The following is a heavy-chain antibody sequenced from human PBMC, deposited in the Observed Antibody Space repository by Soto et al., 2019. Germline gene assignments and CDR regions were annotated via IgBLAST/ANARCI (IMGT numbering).Heavy chain of an antibody. D-gene: IGHD2-21*02. Sequence: GGSLRLSCAASGFTFSSYAMSWVRQAPGKGLECVSVISDSGGSTHYADSVSGRFTISRDNSKNTLYLQMNSLRAEDTAVYYCAKNRWGLATTASYFDYRGQRTLVTVSS. J-gene: IGHJ4*02. CDR2: ISDSGGST. V-gene: IGHV3-23*01. CDR1: GFTFSSYA. CDR3: AKNRWGLATTASYFDY.